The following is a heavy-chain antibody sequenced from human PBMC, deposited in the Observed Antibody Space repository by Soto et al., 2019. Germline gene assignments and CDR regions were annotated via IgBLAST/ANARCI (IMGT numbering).Heavy chain of an antibody. V-gene: IGHV3-30*03. Sequence: PGWSLRLSCAASGFTFSSYGMHWVRQAPGKGLEWVAVISYDGSNKYYADSVKGRFTISRDNSKNTLYLQMNSLRAEDTAVYYCATEMATIGDYWGQGTLVTVSS. CDR2: ISYDGSNK. D-gene: IGHD5-12*01. J-gene: IGHJ4*02. CDR1: GFTFSSYG. CDR3: ATEMATIGDY.